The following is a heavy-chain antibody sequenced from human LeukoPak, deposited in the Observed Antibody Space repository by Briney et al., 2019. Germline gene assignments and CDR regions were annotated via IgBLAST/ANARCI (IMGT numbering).Heavy chain of an antibody. D-gene: IGHD5-24*01. Sequence: GGSLRLSCAASGFTVSSSYMSWVRQAPGKGLEWVSVIYSGGSTYYADSVKGRFTISRDNSKNTLYLQMNSLRAEDTAVYYCARDKDGYNLGFDYWGQGTLVSVPS. CDR1: GFTVSSSY. V-gene: IGHV3-53*01. CDR3: ARDKDGYNLGFDY. J-gene: IGHJ4*02. CDR2: IYSGGST.